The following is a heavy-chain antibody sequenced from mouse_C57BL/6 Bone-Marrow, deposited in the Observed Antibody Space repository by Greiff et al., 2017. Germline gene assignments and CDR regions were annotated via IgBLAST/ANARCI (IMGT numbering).Heavy chain of an antibody. CDR3: ARYYITTVVDYAMDY. CDR2: IDPSDSYT. CDR1: GYTFTSYW. J-gene: IGHJ4*01. D-gene: IGHD1-1*01. V-gene: IGHV1-69*01. Sequence: QVQLQQPGAELVMPGASVKLSCKASGYTFTSYWMHWVKQRPRQGLEWIGEIDPSDSYTNYNQKFKGKSTLTVDKSSSTAYMQLSSLTSEDSAVYYCARYYITTVVDYAMDYWGQGTSVTVSS.